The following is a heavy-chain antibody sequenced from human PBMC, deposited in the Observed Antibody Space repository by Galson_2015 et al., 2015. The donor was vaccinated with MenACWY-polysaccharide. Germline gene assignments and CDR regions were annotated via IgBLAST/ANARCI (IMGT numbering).Heavy chain of an antibody. CDR3: ARAWGAGGPTASGFSFDY. V-gene: IGHV3-30-3*01. Sequence: SLRLSCAASGFTFSNYAMRWVRQAPGKGLEWAAVISYDGGNKYLEDSVQGRFSITIYKSKKKLNLQMNSRRPEDTAVYYCARAWGAGGPTASGFSFDYWGQGTLVTVSS. CDR1: GFTFSNYA. D-gene: IGHD2-2*01. CDR2: ISYDGGNK. J-gene: IGHJ4*02.